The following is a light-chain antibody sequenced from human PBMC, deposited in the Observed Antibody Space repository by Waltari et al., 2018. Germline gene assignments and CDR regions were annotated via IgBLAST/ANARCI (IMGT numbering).Light chain of an antibody. CDR3: CSYAGSGTLDVV. V-gene: IGLV2-23*02. CDR1: SSDFGSYNL. CDR2: EVT. J-gene: IGLJ2*01. Sequence: QSALTQPASVSGSPGQSITISCTGASSDFGSYNLVSWYQQHPGKAPKVMIYEVTKRSSGVSDRLSGARSGNTASLTISGLQPEDEADYYCCSYAGSGTLDVVFGGGTKLTVL.